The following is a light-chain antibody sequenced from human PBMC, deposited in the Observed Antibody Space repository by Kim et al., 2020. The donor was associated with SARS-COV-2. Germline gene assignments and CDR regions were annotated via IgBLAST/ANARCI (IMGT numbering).Light chain of an antibody. CDR3: QQSYSTPRT. V-gene: IGKV1-39*01. CDR1: QSISSY. Sequence: DIQMTQSPSSLSASVGDRVTNTCRASQSISSYLNWYQQKPGKAPKLLIYAASSLQSGVPSRFSGSGSGTDFTLTISSLQPEDFATYYCQQSYSTPRTFGGGTKVDIK. J-gene: IGKJ4*01. CDR2: AAS.